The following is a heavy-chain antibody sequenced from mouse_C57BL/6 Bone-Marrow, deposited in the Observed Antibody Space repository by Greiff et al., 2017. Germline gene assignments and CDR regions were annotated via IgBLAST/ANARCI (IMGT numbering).Heavy chain of an antibody. V-gene: IGHV14-4*01. D-gene: IGHD1-1*01. Sequence: VQLQHSGAELVRPGASVKLSCTASGFNIKDDYMHWVKQRPEQGLEWIGWIDPENGDTEYASKFQGKATITADTSSNTAYLQLSSLTSEDTAVYYCTTGTTDYFDYWGQGTTLTVSS. CDR3: TTGTTDYFDY. CDR2: IDPENGDT. CDR1: GFNIKDDY. J-gene: IGHJ2*01.